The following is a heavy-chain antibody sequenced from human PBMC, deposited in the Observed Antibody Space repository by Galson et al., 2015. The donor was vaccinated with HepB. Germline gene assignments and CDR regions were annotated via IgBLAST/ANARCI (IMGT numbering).Heavy chain of an antibody. J-gene: IGHJ6*02. Sequence: SETLSLTCAVYGGSFSGYYWSWIRQPPGKGLEWIGEINHSGSTNYNPSLKSRVTISVDTSKNQFSLKLSSVTAADTAVYYCAREGAYGMDVWGQGTTVTVSS. V-gene: IGHV4-34*01. CDR1: GGSFSGYY. CDR2: INHSGST. CDR3: AREGAYGMDV.